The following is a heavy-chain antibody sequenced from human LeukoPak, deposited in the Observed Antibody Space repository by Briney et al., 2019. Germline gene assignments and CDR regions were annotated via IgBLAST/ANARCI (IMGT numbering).Heavy chain of an antibody. CDR1: GYTFTSYY. CDR2: INPSGGST. D-gene: IGHD3-22*01. J-gene: IGHJ4*02. CDR3: ARGPPKYYYDSSGYYPLDY. V-gene: IGHV1-46*01. Sequence: ASVKVSCKASGYTFTSYYMQWVRQAPGQGLEWMGIINPSGGSTSYAQKFQGRVTMTRDTSTSTVYMELSSLRSEDTAVYYCARGPPKYYYDSSGYYPLDYWGQGTLVTVSS.